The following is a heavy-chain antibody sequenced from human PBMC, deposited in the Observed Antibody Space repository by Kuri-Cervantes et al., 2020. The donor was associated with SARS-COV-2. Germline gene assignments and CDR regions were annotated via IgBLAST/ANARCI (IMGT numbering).Heavy chain of an antibody. J-gene: IGHJ6*02. CDR3: ARRVVSGMDV. D-gene: IGHD3-22*01. Sequence: GSLRLSCAASGFTFSSYSMNWVRQPPGKGLEWIGEINHSGSTNYNPSLKSRVTISVDTSKNQFSLKLSSVTAADTAVYYCARRVVSGMDVWGQGTTVTVSS. CDR2: INHSGST. CDR1: GFTFSSYS. V-gene: IGHV4-34*01.